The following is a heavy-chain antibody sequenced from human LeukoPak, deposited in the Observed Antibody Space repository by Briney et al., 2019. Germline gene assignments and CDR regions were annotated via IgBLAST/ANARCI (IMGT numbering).Heavy chain of an antibody. CDR1: GFTVSSNY. CDR3: ARDWSSIAAAGPYYFDY. J-gene: IGHJ4*02. D-gene: IGHD6-13*01. Sequence: GGSLRLSCAASGFTVSSNYMSWVRQAPGKGLEWVSVIYSGGSTYYADSVKGRFTISRDNSKNTLYLQMNSLRAEDTAVYYCARDWSSIAAAGPYYFDYWGQGTLVTVSS. V-gene: IGHV3-53*01. CDR2: IYSGGST.